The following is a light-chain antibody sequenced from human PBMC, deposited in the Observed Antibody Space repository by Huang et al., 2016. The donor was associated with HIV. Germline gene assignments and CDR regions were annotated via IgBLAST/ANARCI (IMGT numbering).Light chain of an antibody. CDR3: QQRFSTTIT. Sequence: DIQMTQSPPSLSASVGDSVTLACRASQNVNTYLNWYQQKPGQAPRLLIFAASRLRSGVPSRFSGSGSGTEFTLTISSLQLEDFATYYCQQRFSTTITFGQGTRLDMK. CDR2: AAS. J-gene: IGKJ5*01. CDR1: QNVNTY. V-gene: IGKV1-39*01.